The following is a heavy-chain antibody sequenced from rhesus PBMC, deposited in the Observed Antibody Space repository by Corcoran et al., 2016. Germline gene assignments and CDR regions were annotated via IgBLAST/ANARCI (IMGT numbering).Heavy chain of an antibody. CDR3: SRAPTRAGPEGNF. CDR2: IHPKTGET. CDR1: GYSVTDYY. Sequence: QVQLVQSGAEVRQPGSSVKVSCKASGYSVTDYYVHWVRQAPGQGLEWLGEIHPKTGETTYAHGFQGRVTLTRDTSPSTAYMELTSLTSEDTAVYYCSRAPTRAGPEGNFWGQGVLVTVSS. V-gene: IGHV1-138*01. J-gene: IGHJ4*01. D-gene: IGHD6-37*01.